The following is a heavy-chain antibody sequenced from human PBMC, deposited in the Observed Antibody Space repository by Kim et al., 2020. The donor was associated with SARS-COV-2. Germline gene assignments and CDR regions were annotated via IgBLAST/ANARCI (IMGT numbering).Heavy chain of an antibody. J-gene: IGHJ6*02. CDR3: ARGKVPAAWGYYYYGMDV. D-gene: IGHD2-2*01. CDR1: GGSFSGYY. Sequence: SETLSLTCAVYGGSFSGYYWSWIRQPPGKGLEWIGEINHSGSTNYNPSLKSRVTISVDTSKNQFSLKLSSVTAADTAVYYCARGKVPAAWGYYYYGMDVWGQGTTVTVSS. CDR2: INHSGST. V-gene: IGHV4-34*01.